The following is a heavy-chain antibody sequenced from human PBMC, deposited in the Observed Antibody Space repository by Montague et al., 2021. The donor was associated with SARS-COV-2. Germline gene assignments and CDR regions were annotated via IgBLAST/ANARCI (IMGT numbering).Heavy chain of an antibody. D-gene: IGHD3-22*01. CDR2: IYYSGST. CDR3: ARARITMIVVVNAFDI. J-gene: IGHJ3*02. Sequence: TLSLTCTVSGGSISSGGYSWSWIRQHPGKGLEWIGYIYYSGSTYYNPSLKSRVTISVDTSKNQFSLKLSSVTAADTAVYYCARARITMIVVVNAFDIWDQGTMVTVSS. CDR1: GGSISSGGYS. V-gene: IGHV4-31*03.